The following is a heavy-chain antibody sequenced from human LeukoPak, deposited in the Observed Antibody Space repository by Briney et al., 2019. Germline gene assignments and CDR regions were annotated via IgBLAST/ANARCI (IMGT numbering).Heavy chain of an antibody. D-gene: IGHD4-23*01. CDR3: ASLIGTSYYFYDVDV. CDR1: GGSISSYY. J-gene: IGHJ6*02. CDR2: IYTSGST. V-gene: IGHV4-4*07. Sequence: SETLSLTCTASGGSISSYYWSWIRQPAGKGLEWIGRIYTSGSTNYNPSLKSRVTMSVDTSKNQFSLKLRFVTAADTALYYCASLIGTSYYFYDVDVWGQGTTVTVSS.